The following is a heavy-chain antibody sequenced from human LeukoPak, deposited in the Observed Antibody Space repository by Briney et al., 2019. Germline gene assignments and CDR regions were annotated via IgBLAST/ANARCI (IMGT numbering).Heavy chain of an antibody. CDR2: FDAEDDET. CDR1: GDTLSELS. V-gene: IGHV1-24*01. J-gene: IGHJ2*01. Sequence: ASVKVSCKVSGDTLSELSMHWVRQAPGKGLEWMGGFDAEDDETIYAQKFRGRVTMTEDTSIDTAYMELSGLRSDDTAVYYCTTTSDQVASRYFDLWGRGTLVIVSS. CDR3: TTTSDQVASRYFDL. D-gene: IGHD2-2*01.